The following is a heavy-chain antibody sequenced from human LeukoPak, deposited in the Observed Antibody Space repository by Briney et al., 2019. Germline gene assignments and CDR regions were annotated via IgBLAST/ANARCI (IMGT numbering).Heavy chain of an antibody. CDR1: GITFSSYW. CDR3: ARGGGLDV. J-gene: IGHJ6*02. Sequence: GGSLRLSCAASGITFSSYWMNWARQAPGKGLGWVASINHNGNVDYYVDSVKGRFTISRDNAKNSLYLQMSNLRAEDTAVYFCARGGGLDVWGQGATVTVSS. V-gene: IGHV3-7*03. D-gene: IGHD3-16*01. CDR2: INHNGNVD.